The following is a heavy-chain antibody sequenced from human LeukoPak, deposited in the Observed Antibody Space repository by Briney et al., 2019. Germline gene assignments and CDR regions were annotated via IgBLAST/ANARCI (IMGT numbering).Heavy chain of an antibody. V-gene: IGHV3-30*18. D-gene: IGHD3-3*01. CDR1: GFTFSSYG. CDR2: ISYDGSNK. Sequence: GRSLRLSCAASGFTFSSYGMHWVRQAPGKGLEWAAVISYDGSNKYYADSVKGRFTISRDNSKNTLYLQMNSLRAEDTAVYYCAKDGITIFGVVNSGYFDYWGQGTLVTVSS. CDR3: AKDGITIFGVVNSGYFDY. J-gene: IGHJ4*02.